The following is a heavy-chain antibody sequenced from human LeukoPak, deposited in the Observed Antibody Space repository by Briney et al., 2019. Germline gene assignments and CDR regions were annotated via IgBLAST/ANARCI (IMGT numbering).Heavy chain of an antibody. D-gene: IGHD2-15*01. CDR1: GGSISSSSYY. CDR2: IYYSGST. V-gene: IGHV4-39*01. CDR3: VVVVAATWFDY. J-gene: IGHJ4*02. Sequence: PSETLSLTCTVSGGSISSSSYYWGWIRQPPGKGLEWIGSIYYSGSTYYNPSLKSRVTISVDTSKNQFSLKLGSVTAADTAVYYCVVVVAATWFDYWGQGTLVTVSS.